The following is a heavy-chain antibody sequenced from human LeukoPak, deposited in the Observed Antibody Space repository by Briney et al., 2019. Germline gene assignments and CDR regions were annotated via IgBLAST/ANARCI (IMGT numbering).Heavy chain of an antibody. CDR1: GGSFSGYY. V-gene: IGHV4-34*01. CDR2: INHSGST. D-gene: IGHD6-13*01. Sequence: SETLSLTCAVYGGSFSGYYWSWIRQPPGKGLEWIGEINHSGSTNYNPSLKSRVTISVDTSKNQFSLKLSSVTAADTAVYYCARQPYSSSWGWFDPWGQGTLVTVSS. J-gene: IGHJ5*02. CDR3: ARQPYSSSWGWFDP.